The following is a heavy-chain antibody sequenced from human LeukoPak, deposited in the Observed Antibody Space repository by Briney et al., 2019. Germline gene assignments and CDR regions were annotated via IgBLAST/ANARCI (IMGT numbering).Heavy chain of an antibody. V-gene: IGHV3-7*01. Sequence: GGSLRLSCSASGFTFSRFWMSWVRQAPGKGLEYVALIKQGGSEIYHMDSVKGRFNISRDDATNSLYLQMDSLRVEDTALYYCARDRESESDSEGDYWGQGTLVTVSS. CDR3: ARDRESESDSEGDY. D-gene: IGHD4-11*01. CDR2: IKQGGSEI. CDR1: GFTFSRFW. J-gene: IGHJ4*02.